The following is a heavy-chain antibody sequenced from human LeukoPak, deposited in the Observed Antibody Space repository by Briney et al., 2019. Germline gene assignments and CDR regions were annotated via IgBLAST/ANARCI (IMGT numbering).Heavy chain of an antibody. V-gene: IGHV4-34*01. Sequence: SETLSLTCAVYGGSFSGYYWSWIRQPPGQGLEWIGEINHSGSTNYNPSLKSRVTISVDTSKNQFSLKLSSVTAADTAVYYCARGGYGSGPHWYFDLWGRGTLVTVSS. D-gene: IGHD3-10*01. J-gene: IGHJ2*01. CDR1: GGSFSGYY. CDR3: ARGGYGSGPHWYFDL. CDR2: INHSGST.